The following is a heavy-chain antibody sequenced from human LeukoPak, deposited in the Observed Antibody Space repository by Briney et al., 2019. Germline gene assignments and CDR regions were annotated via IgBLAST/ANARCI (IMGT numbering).Heavy chain of an antibody. Sequence: ASVKVSCTASGYTFTTYDINWVRQASGQGLEWMGWMNPNSGNTGNAQKFQGRVTFTRDTSMNTAYMELNSLRSDDTAVYYCARAPAQRVDRIYGAVLQHYYYMDVWGKGTTVTVSS. CDR2: MNPNSGNT. CDR3: ARAPAQRVDRIYGAVLQHYYYMDV. V-gene: IGHV1-8*01. CDR1: GYTFTTYD. J-gene: IGHJ6*03. D-gene: IGHD3-3*02.